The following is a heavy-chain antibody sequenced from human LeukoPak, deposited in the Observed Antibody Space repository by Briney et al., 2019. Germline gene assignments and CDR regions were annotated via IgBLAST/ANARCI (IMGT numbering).Heavy chain of an antibody. J-gene: IGHJ4*02. D-gene: IGHD6-6*01. CDR1: GFTFRSYG. Sequence: PGWSLRLSCAASGFTFRSYGMHWVRQAPGKGLEWVAVISYDGSNKYYEDSVKGRFTISRDNSKNTLYLQMNSLRAEDTAVYYCAKEGHRSSSSSPTDYWGPGTLVTVSS. CDR2: ISYDGSNK. CDR3: AKEGHRSSSSSPTDY. V-gene: IGHV3-30*18.